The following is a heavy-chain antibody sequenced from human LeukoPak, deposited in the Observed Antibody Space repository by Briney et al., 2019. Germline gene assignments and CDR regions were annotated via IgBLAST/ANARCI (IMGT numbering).Heavy chain of an antibody. CDR1: RDSLTGYY. V-gene: IGHV4-59*01. CDR3: ARGFSAGTPHIWFDP. J-gene: IGHJ5*02. CDR2: IYYSGST. Sequence: PPETLSHTRTDPRDSLTGYYPSSISARPRTRLGRIGHIYYSGSTSYNPSPKSRVTISVDTSKNQFALKLSSVTAAGTAVYYCARGFSAGTPHIWFDPWGQGTLVTVSS. D-gene: IGHD6-13*01.